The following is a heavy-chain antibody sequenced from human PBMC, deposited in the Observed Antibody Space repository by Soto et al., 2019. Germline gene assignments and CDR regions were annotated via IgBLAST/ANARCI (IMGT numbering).Heavy chain of an antibody. CDR2: ISRIIGTA. V-gene: IGHV1-69*13. CDR1: GGTFSSYA. CDR3: ARQRRTDSGGVQAAFWGCDY. Sequence: SVKVSCKASGGTFSSYAMHWVRQAPGQGLEWMGGISRIIGTARSAQKFQGRVTITGDESTSTAYMELSSLRSEDTAGYYCARQRRTDSGGVQAAFWGCDYWGQGTRVTVAS. D-gene: IGHD2-2*01. J-gene: IGHJ4*01.